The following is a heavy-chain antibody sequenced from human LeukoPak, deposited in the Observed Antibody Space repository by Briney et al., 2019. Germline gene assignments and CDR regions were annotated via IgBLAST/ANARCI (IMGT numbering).Heavy chain of an antibody. D-gene: IGHD6-13*01. CDR1: GFTVSSAF. CDR2: IYSGGAT. J-gene: IGHJ5*02. V-gene: IGHV3-66*01. Sequence: GGSLRLSCAASGFTVSSAFMSWVRQPPGKGLEWVSLIYSGGATYYADSVKSRFTISRDSSNNTLYLQMNSLRGEDTAVYYCARDIAAAGILNSWGQGTLVTVSS. CDR3: ARDIAAAGILNS.